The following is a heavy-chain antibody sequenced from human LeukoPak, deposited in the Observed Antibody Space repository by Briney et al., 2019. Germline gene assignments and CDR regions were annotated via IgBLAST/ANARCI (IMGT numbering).Heavy chain of an antibody. V-gene: IGHV3-33*01. CDR1: GFTVSTYA. CDR2: IWSDSTNK. Sequence: GGSLRLSCAASGFTVSTYAMRWVRQAPGKGLEWVAVIWSDSTNKYYADSVRGRFTISRDNSKNTLYLQMSSLRAADTAMYYCARDRLTTVTTFHFDYWGQGTLVTVSP. CDR3: ARDRLTTVTTFHFDY. J-gene: IGHJ4*02. D-gene: IGHD4-17*01.